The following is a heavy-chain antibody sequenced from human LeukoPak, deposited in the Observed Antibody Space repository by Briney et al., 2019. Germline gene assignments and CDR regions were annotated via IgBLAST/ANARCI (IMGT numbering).Heavy chain of an antibody. V-gene: IGHV3-74*01. D-gene: IGHD6-13*01. CDR1: GFRFSGYW. J-gene: IGHJ4*02. Sequence: GGSLRLSCAASGFRFSGYWMHWVRQAPGKGLVWVSRIKNDGSSTSYVDSVKGRFTISRDNSKNTLYLQMNSLRAEDTAVYFCARVGALSSSWLLYWGQGTLVTVSS. CDR3: ARVGALSSSWLLY. CDR2: IKNDGSST.